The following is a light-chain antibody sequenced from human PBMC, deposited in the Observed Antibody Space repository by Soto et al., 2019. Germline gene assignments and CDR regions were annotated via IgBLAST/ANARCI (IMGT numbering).Light chain of an antibody. CDR1: SSDVGAYNH. CDR3: SLFTSNHTLV. Sequence: QSALIQPASVSGSPGQSITISCTGTSSDVGAYNHVSWYQQHPGKAPKLMIYDVSNRPSGVSNRFVGSQSGNPASLAIPGVQGEGGAEYNCSLFTSNHTLVFGGGTKLTVL. J-gene: IGLJ2*01. CDR2: DVS. V-gene: IGLV2-14*01.